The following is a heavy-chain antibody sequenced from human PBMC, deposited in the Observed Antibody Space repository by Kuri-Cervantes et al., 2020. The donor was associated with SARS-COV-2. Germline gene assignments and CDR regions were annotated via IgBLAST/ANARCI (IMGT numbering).Heavy chain of an antibody. Sequence: GESLKISCAASGFTFSNYALSWVRQAPGKGLEWVATISGGGKITHYADSVKGRFTISRDNSKNTLYLQMNSLRAEDTAVYYCAKGEEGPYGYWGQGTLVTVSS. V-gene: IGHV3-23*01. J-gene: IGHJ4*02. D-gene: IGHD3-16*01. CDR2: ISGGGKIT. CDR1: GFTFSNYA. CDR3: AKGEEGPYGY.